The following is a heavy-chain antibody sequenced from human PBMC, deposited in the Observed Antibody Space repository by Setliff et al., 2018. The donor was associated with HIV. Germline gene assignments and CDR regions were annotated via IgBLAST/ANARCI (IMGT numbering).Heavy chain of an antibody. CDR2: MYHSGST. CDR1: NYSISSGYY. CDR3: ASGYNYAYADY. J-gene: IGHJ4*02. V-gene: IGHV4-38-2*01. Sequence: SETLSLTCAVSNYSISSGYYWGWIRQSPGKGLEWIGSMYHSGSTYSNPSLKSRVTMSIDTSKNQLSLKLRSVTAADTAVYYCASGYNYAYADYWGQGTPVTV. D-gene: IGHD5-18*01.